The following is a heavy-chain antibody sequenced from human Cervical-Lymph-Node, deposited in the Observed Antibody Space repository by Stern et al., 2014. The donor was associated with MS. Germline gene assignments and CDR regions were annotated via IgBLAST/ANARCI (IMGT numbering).Heavy chain of an antibody. J-gene: IGHJ5*02. CDR3: ATDLRFGEVLSSHDTFDP. V-gene: IGHV1-24*01. D-gene: IGHD3-10*01. Sequence: QLVQSGAEVKKPGASVKVSCKISGKTLSEISMHWVRQAPGKGLEWMGGFDPEDGETIYAQNFQGRVIMTEDTSSDTAYMELSSLRSEDTAVYYCATDLRFGEVLSSHDTFDPWGQGTLVTVSS. CDR1: GKTLSEIS. CDR2: FDPEDGET.